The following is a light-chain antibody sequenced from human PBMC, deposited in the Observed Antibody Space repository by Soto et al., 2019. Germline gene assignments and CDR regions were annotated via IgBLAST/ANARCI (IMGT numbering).Light chain of an antibody. CDR1: QSVGSNK. Sequence: ESVLTQSAATLSLSPGERATLSCRASQSVGSNKLAWYQQKRGQAPRFLMYDASTRATGIPDRFSGSGSGTDFTLTISRLEPEDFAVYYCQQYGSIPLTFGGGTKVHIK. J-gene: IGKJ4*01. CDR3: QQYGSIPLT. CDR2: DAS. V-gene: IGKV3-20*01.